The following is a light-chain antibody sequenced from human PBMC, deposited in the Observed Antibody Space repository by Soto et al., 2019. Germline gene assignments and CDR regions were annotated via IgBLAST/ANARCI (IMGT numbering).Light chain of an antibody. CDR1: QSIGSH. CDR3: QQSDSPSWT. V-gene: IGKV1-39*01. Sequence: DIQMTQSPLSLSASVGDRVTITCRASQSIGSHLNWYQQKPGKAPKLLIYAASSLQGGVPSSFSGIGSGTDFTLTISSLQPEDFATYYCQQSDSPSWTFGQGTKVEIK. J-gene: IGKJ1*01. CDR2: AAS.